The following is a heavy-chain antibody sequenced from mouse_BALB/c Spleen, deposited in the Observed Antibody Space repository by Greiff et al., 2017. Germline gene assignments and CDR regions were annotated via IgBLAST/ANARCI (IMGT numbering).Heavy chain of an antibody. CDR2: ISNGGGST. D-gene: IGHD2-14*01. CDR3: ARRDGYDDPWFAY. Sequence: EVKVEESGGGLVQPGGSLKLSCAASGFTFSSYTMSWVRQTPEKRLEWVAYISNGGGSTYYPDTVKGRFTISRDNAKNTLYLQMSSLKSEDTAMYYCARRDGYDDPWFAYWGQGTLVTVSA. CDR1: GFTFSSYT. J-gene: IGHJ3*01. V-gene: IGHV5-12-2*01.